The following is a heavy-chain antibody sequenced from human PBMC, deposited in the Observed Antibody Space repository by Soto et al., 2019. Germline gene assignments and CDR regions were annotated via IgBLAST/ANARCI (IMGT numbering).Heavy chain of an antibody. V-gene: IGHV3-23*01. CDR1: GFTFSDYG. D-gene: IGHD6-6*01. CDR3: AKERTSSTYDGMDV. CDR2: LTWGGSA. J-gene: IGHJ6*02. Sequence: EVQLLESGGGLIQPGGSLRLSCAGSGFTFSDYGMNWVRQAPGKGLEWVSGLTWGGSAYYAESVMGRFTISRDNSKSILYVQMNSLRVEDTAMYYCAKERTSSTYDGMDVWGQGTPVTVSS.